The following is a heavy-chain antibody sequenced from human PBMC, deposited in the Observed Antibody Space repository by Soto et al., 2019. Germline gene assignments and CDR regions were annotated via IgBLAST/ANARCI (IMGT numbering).Heavy chain of an antibody. CDR1: GGTFSSYT. Sequence: QVQLVQSGAEVKKPGSSVKVSCKASGGTFSSYTISWVRQAPGQGLEWMGRIIPILDIANYAQKFQGRVTITADKSTDTAYMELSSLRSEDTAVYYCATVGGGSIWCQGTMVTVSS. J-gene: IGHJ3*02. CDR3: ATVGGGSI. V-gene: IGHV1-69*02. CDR2: IIPILDIA. D-gene: IGHD2-15*01.